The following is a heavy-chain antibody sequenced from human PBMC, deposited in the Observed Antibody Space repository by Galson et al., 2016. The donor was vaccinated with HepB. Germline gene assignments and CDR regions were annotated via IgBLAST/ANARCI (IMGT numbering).Heavy chain of an antibody. V-gene: IGHV4-34*10. CDR3: AKAGGPGLFGVVKVKYFFDY. CDR1: GGSFSGYY. Sequence: ETLSLTCAVYGGSFSGYYWSWIRQSPGKGLEWIGEINFSGSTNYNPSLESRFTMSRDNARNSVNLQMNSLRAEDTAVYYCAKAGGPGLFGVVKVKYFFDYWSQGTLVTVSS. CDR2: INFSGST. D-gene: IGHD3-3*01. J-gene: IGHJ4*02.